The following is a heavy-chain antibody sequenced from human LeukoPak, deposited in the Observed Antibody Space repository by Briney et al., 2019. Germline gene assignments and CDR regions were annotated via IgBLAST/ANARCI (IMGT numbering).Heavy chain of an antibody. CDR1: GFTFSSYW. CDR2: ISGSGGST. Sequence: GGSLRLSCAASGFTFSSYWMHWVRQAPGKGLEWVSAISGSGGSTYYADSVKGRFTISRDNSKNTLYLQMNSLRAEDTAVYYCANRHNIEDYWGQGTLVTVSS. J-gene: IGHJ4*02. CDR3: ANRHNIEDY. V-gene: IGHV3-23*01. D-gene: IGHD1-1*01.